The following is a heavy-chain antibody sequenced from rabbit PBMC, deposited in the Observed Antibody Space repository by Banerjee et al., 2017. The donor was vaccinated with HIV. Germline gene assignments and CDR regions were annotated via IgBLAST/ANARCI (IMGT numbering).Heavy chain of an antibody. D-gene: IGHD6-1*01. Sequence: QEQLVESGGGLVQPEGSLTLTCTAFGFSFSSGYWICWVRQAPGKGLEWIACIYTGSSGSTYYASWAKGRFTISKTSSTTVTLQMTSLTAADTATYFCARAAGYAGYGFATGFNLWGQGTLVTVS. CDR3: ARAAGYAGYGFATGFNL. V-gene: IGHV1S45*01. J-gene: IGHJ4*01. CDR2: IYTGSSGST. CDR1: GFSFSSGYW.